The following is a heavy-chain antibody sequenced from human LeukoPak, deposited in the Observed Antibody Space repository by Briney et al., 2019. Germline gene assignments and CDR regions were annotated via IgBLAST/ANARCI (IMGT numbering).Heavy chain of an antibody. J-gene: IGHJ4*02. CDR1: GYTFTSYD. CDR2: MNPNSGNT. CDR3: ARGSCSSTSCYDFGPATDFDY. Sequence: ASVKVSCKASGYTFTSYDINWVRQATGQGLEWMGWMNPNSGNTGYAQKFQGRVTMTRNTSISTAYMELSSLRSEDTAVYYCARGSCSSTSCYDFGPATDFDYWGQGTLVTVSS. V-gene: IGHV1-8*01. D-gene: IGHD2-2*01.